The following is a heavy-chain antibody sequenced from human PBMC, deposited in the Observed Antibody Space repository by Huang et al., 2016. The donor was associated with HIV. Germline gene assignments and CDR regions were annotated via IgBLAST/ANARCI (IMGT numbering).Heavy chain of an antibody. V-gene: IGHV1-3*01. Sequence: QVHLVQSGPEVKKPGASGKVSCKASGYNFTSRGLHWVRQDPGQRFEWMGYINPGKGNTKYSPKFQDRVTLTRDISANTAYMQLSRLTAEDTAVYYCASGQRMRESDIVATIPVSWGQGALVTVSS. CDR3: ASGQRMRESDIVATIPVS. D-gene: IGHD5-12*01. CDR2: INPGKGNT. CDR1: GYNFTSRG. J-gene: IGHJ5*02.